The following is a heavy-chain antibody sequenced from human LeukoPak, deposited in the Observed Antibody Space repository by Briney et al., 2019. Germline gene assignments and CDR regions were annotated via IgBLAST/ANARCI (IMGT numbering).Heavy chain of an antibody. Sequence: GGSLRLSCAASGFTFSSYSMNWVRQAPGKGLEWVSSISSSSSYIYYADSVKGRFTISRDNAKNSLYLQMNSLRAEDTAVYYCAREGGYDILTGYGAFDIWGQGTMVTVSS. CDR3: AREGGYDILTGYGAFDI. D-gene: IGHD3-9*01. J-gene: IGHJ3*02. V-gene: IGHV3-21*01. CDR2: ISSSSSYI. CDR1: GFTFSSYS.